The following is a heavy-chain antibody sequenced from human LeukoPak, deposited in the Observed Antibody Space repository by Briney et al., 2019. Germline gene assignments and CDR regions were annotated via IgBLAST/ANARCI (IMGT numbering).Heavy chain of an antibody. CDR3: ANAPVTTCRGAYCYPFDY. J-gene: IGHJ4*02. Sequence: GGSLRLSCAASRFTFRSYGMSWVRQAPGKGLEWVSTMSGSGGSTYYADSVKGRFTISRDNSMNTLYLQMNSLRHEDGAVYYCANAPVTTCRGAYCYPFDYWGQGTLVTVSS. V-gene: IGHV3-23*01. CDR2: MSGSGGST. D-gene: IGHD2-21*01. CDR1: RFTFRSYG.